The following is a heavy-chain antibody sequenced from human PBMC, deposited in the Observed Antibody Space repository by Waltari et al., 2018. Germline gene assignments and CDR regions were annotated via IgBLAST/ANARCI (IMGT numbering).Heavy chain of an antibody. V-gene: IGHV3-7*01. CDR2: IKEDGSQR. Sequence: VANIKEDGSQRYYVDSVKGRFTISRDNAKNSLYLQMNSLRLEDTALYYCARDHPGSAQVFDFWGQGAQVTVSS. J-gene: IGHJ4*02. D-gene: IGHD6-6*01. CDR3: ARDHPGSAQVFDF.